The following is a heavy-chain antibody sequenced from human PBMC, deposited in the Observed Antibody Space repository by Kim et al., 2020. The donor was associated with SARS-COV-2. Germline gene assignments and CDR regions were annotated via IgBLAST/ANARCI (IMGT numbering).Heavy chain of an antibody. CDR1: GFTFSSYG. D-gene: IGHD3-9*01. Sequence: GGSLRLSCAASGFTFSSYGMHWVRQAPGKWLEWVAVIWYDGSNKYYADSVKGRFTISRDNSKNTLYLQMNSLRAEDTAVYYCAKEKNYDILTGRHRGYGMDVWGQGTTVTVSS. V-gene: IGHV3-33*06. CDR3: AKEKNYDILTGRHRGYGMDV. CDR2: IWYDGSNK. J-gene: IGHJ6*02.